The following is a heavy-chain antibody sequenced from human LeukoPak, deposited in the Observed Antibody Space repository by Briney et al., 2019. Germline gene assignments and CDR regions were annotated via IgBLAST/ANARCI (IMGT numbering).Heavy chain of an antibody. CDR3: AKLVYGGNYYFDY. J-gene: IGHJ4*02. CDR2: ISGSGGST. V-gene: IGHV3-23*01. Sequence: AGGSLRLSCAASGFTFSSYAMSWVRQAPGKGLEWVSAISGSGGSTYYADSAKDRFTISRDNSKNTLYLQMNSLRAEDTAVYYCAKLVYGGNYYFDYWGQGTLVTVSS. CDR1: GFTFSSYA. D-gene: IGHD4-17*01.